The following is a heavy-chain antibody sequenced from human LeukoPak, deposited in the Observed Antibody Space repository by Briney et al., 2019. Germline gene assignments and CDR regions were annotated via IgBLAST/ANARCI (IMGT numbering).Heavy chain of an antibody. CDR1: GFTSSSYS. D-gene: IGHD3-22*01. CDR2: ISSSSSTI. CDR3: ARVTFHYDSSGYYYYYMDV. V-gene: IGHV3-48*01. J-gene: IGHJ6*03. Sequence: GGSLRLSCAASGFTSSSYSMNWVRQAPGKGLEWVSYISSSSSTIYYADSVKGRFTISRDNAKNSLYLQMNSLRAEDTAVYYCARVTFHYDSSGYYYYYMDVWGKGTTVTVSS.